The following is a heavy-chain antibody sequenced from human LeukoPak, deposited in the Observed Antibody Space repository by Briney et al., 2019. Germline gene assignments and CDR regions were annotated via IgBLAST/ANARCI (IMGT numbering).Heavy chain of an antibody. V-gene: IGHV4-39*07. CDR1: GGSISSSSYY. Sequence: PSETLSLTCTVSGGSISSSSYYWGWIRQPPGKGLEWIGSIYYSGSTYYNPSLKSRVTISVDTSKNQFSLKLSSVTAADTAVYYCARDPGGSGWYGGYFDYWGQGTLVTVSS. D-gene: IGHD6-19*01. J-gene: IGHJ4*02. CDR3: ARDPGGSGWYGGYFDY. CDR2: IYYSGST.